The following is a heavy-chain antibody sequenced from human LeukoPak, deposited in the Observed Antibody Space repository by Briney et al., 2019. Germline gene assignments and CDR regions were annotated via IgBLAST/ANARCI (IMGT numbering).Heavy chain of an antibody. D-gene: IGHD6-13*01. CDR3: ASDLGIAAAGTDY. J-gene: IGHJ4*02. CDR1: GGTFSSYA. V-gene: IGHV1-46*01. CDR2: INPSSGST. Sequence: ASVKVSCKASGGTFSSYAISWVRQAPGQGLEWMGIINPSSGSTSYAQKFQGRVTMTRDTSTSTVYMELSSLRSEDTAVYYCASDLGIAAAGTDYWGQGTLVTVSS.